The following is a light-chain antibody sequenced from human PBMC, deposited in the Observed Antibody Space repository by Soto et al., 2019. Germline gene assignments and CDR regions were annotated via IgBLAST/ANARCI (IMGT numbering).Light chain of an antibody. J-gene: IGKJ3*01. CDR3: QKCNSRTPFT. CDR2: DAS. V-gene: IGKV1-27*01. CDR1: QDISTY. Sequence: DIQMTQSPSSLSASVGDRVTITCRASQDISTYLAWYQQRPGEVPKLLIYDASTLHSGVPSRFSGSGSGTGFALTLSSLQLEDAETYFCQKCNSRTPFTFGQGTKVDLK.